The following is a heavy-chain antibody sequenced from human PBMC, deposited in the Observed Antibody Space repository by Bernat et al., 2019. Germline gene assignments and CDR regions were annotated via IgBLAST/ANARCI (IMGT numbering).Heavy chain of an antibody. D-gene: IGHD5-24*01. CDR3: TRDRLETATILDY. CDR1: GFTFGDYA. J-gene: IGHJ4*02. CDR2: IRSKAYGGTT. V-gene: IGHV3-49*04. Sequence: EVQLVESGGGLVQPGRSLRLSCTASGFTFGDYAMSWVRQAPGKGLEWVGFIRSKAYGGTTEYAASVKGRFTISRDDSKSIAYLQMNSLKTEDTAVYYCTRDRLETATILDYWGQGTLVTVSS.